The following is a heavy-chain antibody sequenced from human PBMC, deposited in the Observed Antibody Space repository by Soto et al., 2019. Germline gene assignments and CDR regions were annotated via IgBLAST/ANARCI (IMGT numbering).Heavy chain of an antibody. CDR3: ARKIGVADENYYYYDGMDV. D-gene: IGHD2-15*01. V-gene: IGHV3-33*01. CDR1: GFTFSSYG. J-gene: IGHJ6*02. Sequence: QVQLVESGGGVVQPGRSLRLSCAASGFTFSSYGMHWVRQAPGKGLEWVAGIWYDGSNKYYADSVKGRFTISRDNSENTLYLQMNSLRAEDTAVYYCARKIGVADENYYYYDGMDVWGHGTTVTVSS. CDR2: IWYDGSNK.